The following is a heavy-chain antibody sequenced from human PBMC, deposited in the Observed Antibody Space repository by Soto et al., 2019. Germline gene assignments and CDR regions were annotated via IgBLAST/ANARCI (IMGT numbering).Heavy chain of an antibody. J-gene: IGHJ4*02. CDR2: ISSSSSYI. D-gene: IGHD2-2*01. CDR3: AKDRTSNGYDYFDY. V-gene: IGHV3-21*04. Sequence: GGSLRLSCAASGFTFSSYSMSWVRQAPGKGLEWVSSISSSSSYIYYADSVKGRFTISRDNSKNTLSLQMNSLRAEDTAVYYCAKDRTSNGYDYFDYWGQGTLVTVSS. CDR1: GFTFSSYS.